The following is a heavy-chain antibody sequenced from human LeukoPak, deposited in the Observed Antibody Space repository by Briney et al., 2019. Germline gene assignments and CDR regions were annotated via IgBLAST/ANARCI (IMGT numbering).Heavy chain of an antibody. V-gene: IGHV3-30*02. CDR3: AKDKDPWKSTSISDFDY. D-gene: IGHD1-1*01. J-gene: IGHJ4*02. CDR2: IRYDGSNK. Sequence: GGSLRLSCAASGFTFSTYGMHWVRQAPGKGLEWVAFIRYDGSNKYYADSVKGRFTISRDNSKNTLYLQMNSLRAEDTAVYFCAKDKDPWKSTSISDFDYWGQGTLVTASS. CDR1: GFTFSTYG.